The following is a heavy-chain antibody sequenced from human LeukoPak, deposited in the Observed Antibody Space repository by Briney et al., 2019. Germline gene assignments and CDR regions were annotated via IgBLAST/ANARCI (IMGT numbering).Heavy chain of an antibody. CDR2: IYYSGST. D-gene: IGHD1-14*01. Sequence: SETLSLTCTVSGGSISSSSYYWGWIRQPPGKGLEWIGSIYYSGSTYYNPSLKSRVTISVDTSKNQFSLKLSSVTAADTAVYYCASEASSGFNYYMDVWGKGTTVTVSS. CDR1: GGSISSSSYY. V-gene: IGHV4-39*01. J-gene: IGHJ6*03. CDR3: ASEASSGFNYYMDV.